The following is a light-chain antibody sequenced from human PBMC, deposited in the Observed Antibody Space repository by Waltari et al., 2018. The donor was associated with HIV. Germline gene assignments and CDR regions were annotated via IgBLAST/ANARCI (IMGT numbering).Light chain of an antibody. V-gene: IGLV2-8*01. CDR1: NMHIASYDY. J-gene: IGLJ2*01. CDR3: SSFADRDGFYVL. Sequence: QSALTQPPSASGSPGQSVTLPCTGSNMHIASYDYASWYQLHPGKAPKLVISEVTKRPSGVSDRFSGSKSANTAFLTVSGLQAEDEADYYCSSFADRDGFYVLFGGGTRLTVL. CDR2: EVT.